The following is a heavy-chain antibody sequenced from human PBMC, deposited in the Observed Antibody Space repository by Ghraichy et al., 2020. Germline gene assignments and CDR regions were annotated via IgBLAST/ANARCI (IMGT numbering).Heavy chain of an antibody. Sequence: GALRLSCAASGFSFSSHTMSWVRQAPGKGLEWVSGISGTGIRTYYADSVKGRFTISRDNSKNTLYLQMSTLRAEDTAVYYCAKEGDYGDFGWYFDLWGRGTLATVSS. CDR1: GFSFSSHT. V-gene: IGHV3-23*01. D-gene: IGHD4-17*01. J-gene: IGHJ2*01. CDR3: AKEGDYGDFGWYFDL. CDR2: ISGTGIRT.